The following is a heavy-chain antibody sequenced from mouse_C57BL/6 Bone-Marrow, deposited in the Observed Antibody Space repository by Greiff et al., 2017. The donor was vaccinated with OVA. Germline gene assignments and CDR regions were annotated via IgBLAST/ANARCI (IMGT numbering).Heavy chain of an antibody. CDR3: ARGGDGYYGAMDY. CDR2: ISYSGST. J-gene: IGHJ4*01. V-gene: IGHV3-1*01. D-gene: IGHD2-3*01. Sequence: EVHLVESGPGMVKPSQSLSLTCTVTGYSITSGYDWHWIRHFPGNKLEWMGYISYSGSTNYNPSLKSRISITHDTSKNHFFLKLNSVTTEDTATYYCARGGDGYYGAMDYWGQGTSVTVSS. CDR1: GYSITSGYD.